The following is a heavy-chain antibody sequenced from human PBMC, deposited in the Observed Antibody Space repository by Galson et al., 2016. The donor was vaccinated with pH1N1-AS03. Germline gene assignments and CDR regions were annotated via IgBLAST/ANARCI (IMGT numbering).Heavy chain of an antibody. CDR1: GFSLNTNGVG. V-gene: IGHV2-5*02. Sequence: PALVKPTQTLTLTCDFSGFSLNTNGVGVGWIRQPPGKALEWLTLIHWDDDKRYSPSLRTRPTITKDTPKNQVVLTMTNMDPVDTATYFCVHRRRTITVASVFDYWGQGALVTVSS. CDR2: IHWDDDK. J-gene: IGHJ4*02. D-gene: IGHD5-12*01. CDR3: VHRRRTITVASVFDY.